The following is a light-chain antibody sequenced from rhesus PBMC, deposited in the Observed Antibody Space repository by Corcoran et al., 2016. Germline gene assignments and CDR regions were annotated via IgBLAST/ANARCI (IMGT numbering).Light chain of an antibody. CDR3: MQALEFPWT. V-gene: IGKV2-104*02. CDR1: QSLLDSEDGNTY. J-gene: IGKJ1*01. Sequence: DIVMTQTPLSLPVTPGEPASISCRSSQSLLDSEDGNTYLDWYLPKPGLSQKLLIYEVSNRASGVPDRVSGSGSDTYLTLKISRVEAEDVGVYYCMQALEFPWTFGQGTKVEIK. CDR2: EVS.